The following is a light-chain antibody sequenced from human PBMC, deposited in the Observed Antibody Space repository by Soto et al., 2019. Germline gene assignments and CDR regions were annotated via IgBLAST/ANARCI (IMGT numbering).Light chain of an antibody. CDR3: QQRSNWPPT. CDR2: DAS. J-gene: IGKJ4*01. CDR1: QSVSSS. V-gene: IGKV3-11*01. Sequence: EIVLTQSPATLSLSPGERATLSCRASQSVSSSLACYQQKPGQAPRLLIYDASNRATGIPARFSGSGSGTDFTLTISSLEPEDFAVYYCQQRSNWPPTFGGGTKVEIK.